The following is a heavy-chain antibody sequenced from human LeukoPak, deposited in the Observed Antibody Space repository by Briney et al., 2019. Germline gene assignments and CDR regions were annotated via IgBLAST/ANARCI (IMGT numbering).Heavy chain of an antibody. V-gene: IGHV1-69*04. CDR3: AREGPEMYSSSWYH. D-gene: IGHD6-13*01. Sequence: ASVKVSCKASGGTFSSYAISWVRQAPGQGLEWMGRIIPILGIANYAQKFQGRVTITADKSTSTAYMELSSLRSEDTAVYYCAREGPEMYSSSWYHWGQGTLVTVSS. J-gene: IGHJ5*02. CDR1: GGTFSSYA. CDR2: IIPILGIA.